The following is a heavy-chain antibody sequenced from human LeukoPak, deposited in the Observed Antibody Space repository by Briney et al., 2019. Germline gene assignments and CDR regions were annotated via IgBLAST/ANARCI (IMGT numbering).Heavy chain of an antibody. D-gene: IGHD2-2*01. CDR1: GGSLSGYY. Sequence: PSETLSLTCAVYGGSLSGYYWSWIRQPPGKGLEWIGEINHSGSTNYNPSLKSRVTISVDTSKNQFSLKLSSVTAADTAVYYCARRGGYCSSTSCFNWFDPWGQGTLVTVSS. V-gene: IGHV4-34*01. CDR3: ARRGGYCSSTSCFNWFDP. CDR2: INHSGST. J-gene: IGHJ5*02.